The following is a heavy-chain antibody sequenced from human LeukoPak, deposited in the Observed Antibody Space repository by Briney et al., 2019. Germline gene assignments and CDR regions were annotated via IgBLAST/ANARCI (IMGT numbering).Heavy chain of an antibody. D-gene: IGHD4-17*01. CDR2: IKQDGSEK. CDR3: ARISSYGADWFDP. J-gene: IGHJ5*02. CDR1: GFTFSSYW. Sequence: GGSLRLSCAASGFTFSSYWMSWVRQAPGKGLEWVANIKQDGSEKYYVDSVKGRFTISRDNAKNSLYLQMNSLRAEDTAVYYCARISSYGADWFDPWGQGTLVTVSS. V-gene: IGHV3-7*01.